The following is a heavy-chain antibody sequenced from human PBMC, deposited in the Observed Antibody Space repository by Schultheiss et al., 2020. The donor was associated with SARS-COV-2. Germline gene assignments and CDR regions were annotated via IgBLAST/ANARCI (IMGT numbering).Heavy chain of an antibody. D-gene: IGHD3-3*01. V-gene: IGHV1-18*04. CDR3: ARGEGGVVTWDWFDP. Sequence: ASVKVSCKASGYTFSNYYLHWVRQAPGQGLEWMGWISAYNGNTNYAQKLQGRVTMTTDTSTSTAYMELSSLRSEDTAVYYCARGEGGVVTWDWFDPWGQGTLVTVSS. J-gene: IGHJ5*02. CDR2: ISAYNGNT. CDR1: GYTFSNYY.